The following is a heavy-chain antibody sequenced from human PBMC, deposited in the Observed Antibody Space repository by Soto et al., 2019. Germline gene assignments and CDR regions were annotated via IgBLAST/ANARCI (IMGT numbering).Heavy chain of an antibody. Sequence: SQTLSLTCAISGDSVSSTSGAWNWIRQSPSRGLEWLGRTSYRSKLYNDYALSVKSRITINPDTSKNQFSLKLSSVTAADTAVYYCASQHYYDSSGYYVVYWGQGTLVTVSS. CDR1: GDSVSSTSGA. J-gene: IGHJ4*02. CDR2: TSYRSKLYN. D-gene: IGHD3-22*01. V-gene: IGHV6-1*01. CDR3: ASQHYYDSSGYYVVY.